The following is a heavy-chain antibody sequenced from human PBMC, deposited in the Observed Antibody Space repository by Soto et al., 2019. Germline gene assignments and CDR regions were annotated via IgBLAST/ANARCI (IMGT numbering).Heavy chain of an antibody. Sequence: SETLSLTCTVSGGSISSSSYYWGWIRQPPGKGLEWIGSIYYSGSTYYNPSLKSRVTISVDTSKNQFSLKLSSVTAADTAVYYCARQGGYYDILTRVYYYYYGMDVWGQGTTVTVSS. V-gene: IGHV4-39*01. CDR3: ARQGGYYDILTRVYYYYYGMDV. CDR1: GGSISSSSYY. D-gene: IGHD3-9*01. J-gene: IGHJ6*02. CDR2: IYYSGST.